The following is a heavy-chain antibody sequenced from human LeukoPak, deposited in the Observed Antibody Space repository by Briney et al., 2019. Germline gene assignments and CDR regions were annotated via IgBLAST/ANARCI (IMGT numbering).Heavy chain of an antibody. CDR1: GGSFSGYY. CDR2: INHSGST. CDR3: LEQQEGMDV. V-gene: IGHV4-34*01. D-gene: IGHD6-13*01. Sequence: KPSXTLSLTCAVYGGSFSGYYWSWIRQPPGKGLEWIGEINHSGSTNYNPSLKSRVTISVDTSKNQFSLKLSSVTAADTAVYYCLEQQEGMDVWGQGTTVTVSS. J-gene: IGHJ6*02.